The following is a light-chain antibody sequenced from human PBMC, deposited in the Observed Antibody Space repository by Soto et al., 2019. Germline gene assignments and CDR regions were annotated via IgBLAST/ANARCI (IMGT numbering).Light chain of an antibody. V-gene: IGKV3-15*01. J-gene: IGKJ2*01. CDR2: GAS. Sequence: IVMTQSPVTLSVSPGERVTLSCRASETVRTNLAWFQQKPGQTPRLLIFGASTRATGIPTRFTGSGSETEFTLTIDIPQSEDLAVYYCQQYYNWPAYTFGQGTKLEI. CDR3: QQYYNWPAYT. CDR1: ETVRTN.